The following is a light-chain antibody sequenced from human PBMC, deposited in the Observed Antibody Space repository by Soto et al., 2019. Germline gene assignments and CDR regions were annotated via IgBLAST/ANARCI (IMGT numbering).Light chain of an antibody. CDR2: RNN. Sequence: QSVLTQPPSASGTPGQRVTISCSGSSSNIGSNYVYWYQQLPGTAPKLLIYRNNQRPSGVPDRFSGSKSGTSASLAISGLRSEDEADYDCAAWDDSLSVVVFGGGTKVTVL. V-gene: IGLV1-47*01. J-gene: IGLJ2*01. CDR3: AAWDDSLSVVV. CDR1: SSNIGSNY.